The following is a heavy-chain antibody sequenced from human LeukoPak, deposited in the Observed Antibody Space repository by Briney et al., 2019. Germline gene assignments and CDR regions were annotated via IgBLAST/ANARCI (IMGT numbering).Heavy chain of an antibody. J-gene: IGHJ3*02. CDR1: GFTFTSSY. CDR3: ARGLTFDFVVVPAAMGGAFDI. CDR2: ISAYNGNT. V-gene: IGHV1-18*01. D-gene: IGHD2-2*01. Sequence: ASVKVSCKASGFTFTSSYITWVRQAPGQGLEWMGWISAYNGNTDYAQKLQGRVFLTTDTTTSTAYMELRGLRSDDTAVYYCARGLTFDFVVVPAAMGGAFDIWGQGTMVTVSS.